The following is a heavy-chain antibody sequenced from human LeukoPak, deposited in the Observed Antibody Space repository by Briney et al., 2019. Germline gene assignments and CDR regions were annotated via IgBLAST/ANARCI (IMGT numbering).Heavy chain of an antibody. CDR3: ARVWPSSSSWLNWFDP. D-gene: IGHD6-13*01. J-gene: IGHJ5*02. V-gene: IGHV4-4*07. Sequence: PSETLSLTCAVSGGSISSYYWSWIRQPAGKGLEWIGRIYTSGSTNYNPSLKSRVTMSVDTSKNQFSLKLSSVTAADTAVYYCARVWPSSSSWLNWFDPWGQGTLVTVSS. CDR1: GGSISSYY. CDR2: IYTSGST.